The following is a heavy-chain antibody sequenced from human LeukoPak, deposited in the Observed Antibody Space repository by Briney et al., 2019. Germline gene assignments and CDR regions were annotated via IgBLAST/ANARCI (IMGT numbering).Heavy chain of an antibody. D-gene: IGHD5-12*01. J-gene: IGHJ6*03. CDR3: AKDGYDIVEHNYYYYYMDV. V-gene: IGHV3-30*02. Sequence: PGGSLRLSCAASGFTFSSYGMHWVRQAPGKGLEWVAFIRYDGSNKYYADSVKGRFTISRDNSKNTLYLQMNSLRAEDTAVYYCAKDGYDIVEHNYYYYYMDVWGKGTTVTISS. CDR2: IRYDGSNK. CDR1: GFTFSSYG.